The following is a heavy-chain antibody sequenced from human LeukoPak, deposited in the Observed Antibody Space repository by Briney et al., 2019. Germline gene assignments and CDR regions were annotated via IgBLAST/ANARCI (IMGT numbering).Heavy chain of an antibody. CDR3: AKDFGSDSSPNFDY. Sequence: PGGSLRLSCAASGFTFSNYAMSWVRQAPGKGLEWVSIITYDGSNEYYADSVKGRFTISRDNSRKTLYLEMKSLRAEDTAVYLCAKDFGSDSSPNFDYWGQGTLVTVSS. CDR1: GFTFSNYA. CDR2: ITYDGSNE. J-gene: IGHJ4*02. V-gene: IGHV3-30*18. D-gene: IGHD3-3*01.